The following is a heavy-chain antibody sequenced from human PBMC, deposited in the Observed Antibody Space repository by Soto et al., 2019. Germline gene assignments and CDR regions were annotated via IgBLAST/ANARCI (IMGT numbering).Heavy chain of an antibody. J-gene: IGHJ6*02. CDR2: ISWDGGST. CDR3: AKGGRVEMATPRGYYYYGMDV. Sequence: PGGSLRLSCAASGFTFDDYTMHWVRQAPGKGLEWVSLISWDGGSTYYADSVKGRFTISRDNSKNSLYLQMNSLRTEDTALYYCAKGGRVEMATPRGYYYYGMDVWGQGTTVTVSS. CDR1: GFTFDDYT. D-gene: IGHD5-12*01. V-gene: IGHV3-43*01.